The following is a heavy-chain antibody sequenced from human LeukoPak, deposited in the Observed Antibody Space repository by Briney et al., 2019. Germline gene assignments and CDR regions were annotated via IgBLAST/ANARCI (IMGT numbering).Heavy chain of an antibody. J-gene: IGHJ6*03. V-gene: IGHV4-39*07. CDR1: GGSISSSSYY. CDR2: IYYSGST. Sequence: SETLSLTCTVSGGSISSSSYYWGWIRQPPGKGLEWIGSIYYSGSTYYNPSLKSRVTISVDTSKNQFSLKLSSVTAADTAVYYCARVVVGAYSGHYYYYYMDVWGKGTTVTVSS. D-gene: IGHD1-26*01. CDR3: ARVVVGAYSGHYYYYYMDV.